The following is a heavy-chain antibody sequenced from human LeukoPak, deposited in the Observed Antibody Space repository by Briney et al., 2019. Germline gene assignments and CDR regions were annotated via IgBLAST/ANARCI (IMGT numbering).Heavy chain of an antibody. Sequence: PSETLSLTCGVFGGSLGVYYWSWIRQSPGKGLEWIGEINHKGTTNYNPSLKSRVTLLVDTSKNQFSLNLDAKTAADPAVYCCASVAAGEQNIDCWGQGTLVTVSS. J-gene: IGHJ4*02. V-gene: IGHV4-34*01. D-gene: IGHD2/OR15-2a*01. CDR3: ASVAAGEQNIDC. CDR1: GGSLGVYY. CDR2: INHKGTT.